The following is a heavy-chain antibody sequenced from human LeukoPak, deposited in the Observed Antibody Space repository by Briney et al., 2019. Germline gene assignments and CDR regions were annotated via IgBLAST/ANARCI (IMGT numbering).Heavy chain of an antibody. D-gene: IGHD6-13*01. CDR1: GGSISSGDYY. CDR2: IYYSGST. J-gene: IGHJ3*02. CDR3: ARRYSSSWFDASDI. Sequence: KSSETLSLTCTVSGGSISSGDYYWNWIRQPPGKGLEWIGYIYYSGSTYYNPSLKSRVTISVDTSKNQFSLKLSSVTAADAAVYYCARRYSSSWFDASDIWGQGTMVTVSS. V-gene: IGHV4-30-4*01.